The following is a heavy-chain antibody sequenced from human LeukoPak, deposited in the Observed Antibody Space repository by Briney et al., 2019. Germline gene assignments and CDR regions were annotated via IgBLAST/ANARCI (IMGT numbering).Heavy chain of an antibody. V-gene: IGHV4-59*08. Sequence: SETLSLTCTVSGGSISSYYWSWIRQPPVKRLEWIGYIYYSGSTNYNPSLKSRVTISVDTSKNQFSLKLSSVTAADTAVYFCARAYSSSWYFNWFDPWGQGTLVTVSS. J-gene: IGHJ5*02. D-gene: IGHD6-13*01. CDR2: IYYSGST. CDR1: GGSISSYY. CDR3: ARAYSSSWYFNWFDP.